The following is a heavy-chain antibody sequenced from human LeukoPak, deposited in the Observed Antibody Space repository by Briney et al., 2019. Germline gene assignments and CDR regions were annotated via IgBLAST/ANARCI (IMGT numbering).Heavy chain of an antibody. J-gene: IGHJ4*02. CDR2: INHSGST. D-gene: IGHD6-19*01. CDR3: ARGSGWYGSGVGY. V-gene: IGHV4-34*01. Sequence: SETLCLTGAVYGGSFSGYYWSWIRQPPGKGLEWIGEINHSGSTNYNPSLKSRVTISVDTSKNQYSLKLSSVTAADTAVYYCARGSGWYGSGVGYWGQGTLVTVS. CDR1: GGSFSGYY.